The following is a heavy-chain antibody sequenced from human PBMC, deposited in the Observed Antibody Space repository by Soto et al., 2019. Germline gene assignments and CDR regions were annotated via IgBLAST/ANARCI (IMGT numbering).Heavy chain of an antibody. CDR3: ARVGDCISTSCYNGMDV. CDR2: ISAYNGNT. J-gene: IGHJ6*02. CDR1: GYTFTSYG. V-gene: IGHV1-18*01. D-gene: IGHD2-2*02. Sequence: GASVKVSCKASGYTFTSYGLSWVRQAPGQGLEWMGWISAYNGNTNYAQKLQGRVTMTTDTSTSTAYMELRSLRSDDTAVYYCARVGDCISTSCYNGMDVWGQGTTVTVSS.